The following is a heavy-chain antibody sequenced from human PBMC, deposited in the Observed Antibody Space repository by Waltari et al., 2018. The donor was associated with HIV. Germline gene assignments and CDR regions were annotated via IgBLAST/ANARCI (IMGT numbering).Heavy chain of an antibody. J-gene: IGHJ4*02. D-gene: IGHD3-22*01. CDR2: ISAYNGNT. CDR1: GYTFPSYG. CDR3: ARKSGYLDY. V-gene: IGHV1-18*01. Sequence: QVQLVPSGAEVTKPGASVQVSRTASGYTFPSYGTSWVRQAPGQGLEWMGWISAYNGNTNYAQKLQGRVAMTTDTSTSTAYMELRSLRSDDTAVYYCARKSGYLDYWGQGTLVTVSS.